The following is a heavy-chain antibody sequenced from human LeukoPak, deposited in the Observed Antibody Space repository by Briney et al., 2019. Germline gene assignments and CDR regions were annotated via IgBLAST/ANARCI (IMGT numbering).Heavy chain of an antibody. V-gene: IGHV3-9*01. CDR3: AKDEAGYDSSGSFDY. Sequence: GGSLRLSCAASGFTFDDYAMHWVRQAPGKGPEWVSGISWNSGSIGYADSVKGRFTISRDNAKNSLYLQMNSLRAEDTALYYCAKDEAGYDSSGSFDYWGQGTLVTVSS. J-gene: IGHJ4*02. D-gene: IGHD3-22*01. CDR1: GFTFDDYA. CDR2: ISWNSGSI.